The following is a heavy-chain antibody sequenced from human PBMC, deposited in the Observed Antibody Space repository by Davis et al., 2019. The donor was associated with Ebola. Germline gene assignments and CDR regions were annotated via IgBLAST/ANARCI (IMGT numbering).Heavy chain of an antibody. Sequence: SETLSLTCTVSGGSVSSGSYYWSWIRQPPGKGLEWIGYIYYSGSTNYNPSLKSRVSMSVDTPKNQFSLKLSSVTAADTAIYYCARLVAGAFDIWGPGTMVTVSS. CDR2: IYYSGST. CDR3: ARLVAGAFDI. V-gene: IGHV4-61*01. J-gene: IGHJ3*02. CDR1: GGSVSSGSYY.